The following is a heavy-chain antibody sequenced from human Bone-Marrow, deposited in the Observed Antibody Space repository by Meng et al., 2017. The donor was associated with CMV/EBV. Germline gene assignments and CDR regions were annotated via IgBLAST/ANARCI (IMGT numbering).Heavy chain of an antibody. D-gene: IGHD3-10*01. V-gene: IGHV3-66*01. CDR3: ARGLWFGENVDWFDP. J-gene: IGHJ5*02. CDR1: GFTVSSNY. Sequence: GESLKISCAASGFTVSSNYMSWVRQAPGKGLEWVSVIYSGGSTYYADSVKGRFTISRDNAKNSLYLQMNSLRAEDTAVYYCARGLWFGENVDWFDPWGQGTLVT. CDR2: IYSGGST.